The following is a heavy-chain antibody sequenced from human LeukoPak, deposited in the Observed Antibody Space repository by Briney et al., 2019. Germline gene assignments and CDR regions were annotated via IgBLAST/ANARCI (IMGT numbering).Heavy chain of an antibody. CDR2: ISSSSSTI. D-gene: IGHD3-10*01. V-gene: IGHV3-48*02. Sequence: GGSLRLPCAASGFTFSSYSMNWVRQAPGKGLEWVSYISSSSSTIYYADSVKGRFTISRDNAKNSLYLQMNSLRDEDTAVYYCASITLVDFDYWGQGTLVTVSS. CDR1: GFTFSSYS. J-gene: IGHJ4*02. CDR3: ASITLVDFDY.